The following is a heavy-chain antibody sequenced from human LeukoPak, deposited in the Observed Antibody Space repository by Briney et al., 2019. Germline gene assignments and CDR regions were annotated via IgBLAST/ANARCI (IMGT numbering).Heavy chain of an antibody. D-gene: IGHD2-21*02. CDR1: SGSLSSGDYY. V-gene: IGHV4-30-4*08. Sequence: SETLYLTCTVSSGSLSSGDYYWSWIRQPPGKGLEWIGYISYTGTTYYNPSLRSRVTISEDTSKNLFSLKLNSVTAADTGVYYCARLGTAPFDYWGQGTLVTVSS. CDR3: ARLGTAPFDY. CDR2: ISYTGTT. J-gene: IGHJ4*02.